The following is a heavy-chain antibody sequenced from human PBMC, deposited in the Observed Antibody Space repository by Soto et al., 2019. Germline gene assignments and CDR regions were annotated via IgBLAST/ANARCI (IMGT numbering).Heavy chain of an antibody. D-gene: IGHD4-17*01. CDR3: AGTRIDYGGNSGFDY. J-gene: IGHJ4*02. CDR1: GGSISSYY. Sequence: SETLSLTCTVSGGSISSYYWSWIRQPPGKGLEWIGYIYYSGSTNYNPSLKSRVTISVDTSKNQFSQKLSSVTAADTAVYYCAGTRIDYGGNSGFDYWGQGTLVTVSS. CDR2: IYYSGST. V-gene: IGHV4-59*08.